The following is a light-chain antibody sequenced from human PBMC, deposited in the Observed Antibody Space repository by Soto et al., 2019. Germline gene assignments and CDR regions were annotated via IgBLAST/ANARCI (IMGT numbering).Light chain of an antibody. CDR1: SSDVGGYNY. J-gene: IGLJ2*01. CDR3: SSYTSSNTLI. V-gene: IGLV2-14*01. CDR2: EVT. Sequence: QSVLTQPASVSGSPGQSMTISCTGTSSDVGGYNYVSWYQQYPGKAPKVMIYEVTNRPSGVSNRFSGSKSGNTASLTISGLQAEDEADYYCSSYTSSNTLIFGGGTQLTVL.